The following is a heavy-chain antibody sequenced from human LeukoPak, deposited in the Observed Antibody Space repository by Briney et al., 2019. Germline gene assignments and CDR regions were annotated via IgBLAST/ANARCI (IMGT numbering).Heavy chain of an antibody. J-gene: IGHJ5*02. Sequence: SVQVSCKASGGTFSSYTISWVRQAPGQGREWMGRIIPILGIANYAQKFQGRVTITADKSTSTAYMELSSLRSEDTAVYYCARAVIVATIWGRESTPFDPWGQGTLVTVSS. CDR1: GGTFSSYT. D-gene: IGHD5-12*01. CDR2: IIPILGIA. CDR3: ARAVIVATIWGRESTPFDP. V-gene: IGHV1-69*02.